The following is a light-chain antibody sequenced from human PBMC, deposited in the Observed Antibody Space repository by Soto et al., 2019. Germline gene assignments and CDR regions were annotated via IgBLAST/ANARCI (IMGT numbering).Light chain of an antibody. CDR3: PQGRTSTVS. Sequence: DIQMTQSPSFVYASVGGIVTINCRASQYISTWLAWYQKKLGEAPRLLIFSASTLKNGIPARFSGSGSGTDIPLTLSGLQPDYLATYYCPQGRTSTVSFGPGTKV. J-gene: IGKJ3*01. V-gene: IGKV1D-12*01. CDR1: QYISTW. CDR2: SAS.